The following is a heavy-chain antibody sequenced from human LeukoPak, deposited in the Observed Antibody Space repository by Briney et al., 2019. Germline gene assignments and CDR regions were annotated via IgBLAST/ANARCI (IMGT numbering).Heavy chain of an antibody. J-gene: IGHJ4*02. CDR1: GGSLSSGSYY. V-gene: IGHV4-61*02. D-gene: IGHD1-26*01. CDR2: IYTSGST. CDR3: ARNPSADGSYYFDY. Sequence: SETLSLTCTVSGGSLSSGSYYWSWIRQPAGKGLEWIGRIYTSGSTNYNPSLKSRVTISVDTSKNQFSLKLSSVTAADTAVYYCARNPSADGSYYFDYWGQGTLVTVSS.